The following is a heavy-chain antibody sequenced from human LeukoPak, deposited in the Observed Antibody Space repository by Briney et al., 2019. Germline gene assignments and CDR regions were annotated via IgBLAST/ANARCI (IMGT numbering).Heavy chain of an antibody. CDR2: IYYSGST. D-gene: IGHD5-12*01. V-gene: IGHV4-61*01. CDR1: GGSVSSGSYY. CDR3: ARAGLGLVATIGFAS. Sequence: SETLSLTCTVSGGSVSSGSYYWSWIRQPPGKGLEWIGYIYYSGSTNYNPSLKSRVTISVDTSKSQFSLKLSSVTAADTAVYYCARAGLGLVATIGFASWGQGTLVTVSS. J-gene: IGHJ4*02.